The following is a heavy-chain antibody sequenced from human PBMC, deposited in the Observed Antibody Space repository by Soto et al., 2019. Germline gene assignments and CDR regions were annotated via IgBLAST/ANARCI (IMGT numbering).Heavy chain of an antibody. J-gene: IGHJ4*02. CDR3: ASDDSKHYYFDY. Sequence: SETLSLTCTVSGGSISSYYWSWIRQPPGKGLEWIGYIYYSGSTNYNPSLKSRVTISVDTSKNQFSLKLSSVTAADTAVYYCASDDSKHYYFDYWGQGTLVTVSS. CDR2: IYYSGST. V-gene: IGHV4-59*01. D-gene: IGHD2-15*01. CDR1: GGSISSYY.